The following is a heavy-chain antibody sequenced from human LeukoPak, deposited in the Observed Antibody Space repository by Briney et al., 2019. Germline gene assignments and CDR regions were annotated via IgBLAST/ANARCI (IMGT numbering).Heavy chain of an antibody. CDR3: ARQVGATTSRWFDP. V-gene: IGHV4-30-4*01. J-gene: IGHJ5*02. CDR2: IYYSGST. CDR1: GGSISSGDYY. Sequence: SQTLSLTCTVSGGSISSGDYYWSWIRQPPGKGLEWIGYIYYSGSTYYNPSLKSRVTISVDTSKNQFSLKLSSVTAADTAVYYCARQVGATTSRWFDPWGQGTLVTVSS. D-gene: IGHD1-26*01.